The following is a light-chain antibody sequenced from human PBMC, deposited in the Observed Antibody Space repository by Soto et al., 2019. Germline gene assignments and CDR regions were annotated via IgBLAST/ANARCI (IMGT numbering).Light chain of an antibody. CDR1: RSISSY. V-gene: IGKV1-39*01. CDR3: QQSYSTPSIT. J-gene: IGKJ5*01. Sequence: DIQMTEFPSSLSASVGAGATITCRASRSISSYLNWYQQNPGKAPKLLXYAASSLQSGVPSRFSGSGSGTDLTLTISSLQTEDFANYYCQQSYSTPSITFGQGTRLEI. CDR2: AAS.